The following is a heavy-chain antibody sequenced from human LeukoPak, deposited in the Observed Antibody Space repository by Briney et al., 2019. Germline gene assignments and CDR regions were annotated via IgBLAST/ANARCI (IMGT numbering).Heavy chain of an antibody. CDR2: IYTSGST. CDR1: AGSISSGSYY. CDR3: ARDLDLSYYYDSSGPSAAFDI. J-gene: IGHJ3*02. V-gene: IGHV4-61*02. D-gene: IGHD3-22*01. Sequence: PSETLSLTCTVSAGSISSGSYYWSWNRQPAGKGLEWIGRIYTSGSTNYNPSLKSRVTISVDTSKNQFSLKLSSVTAADTAVYYCARDLDLSYYYDSSGPSAAFDIWGQGTMVTVSS.